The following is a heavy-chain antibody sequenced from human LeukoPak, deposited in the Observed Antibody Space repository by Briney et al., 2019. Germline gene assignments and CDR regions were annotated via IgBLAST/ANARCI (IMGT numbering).Heavy chain of an antibody. D-gene: IGHD1-26*01. CDR3: AKPLEVGATVRYFDY. CDR1: GFTFSRYD. J-gene: IGHJ4*02. CDR2: ISVDGSNQ. Sequence: GGSLSSSGAASGFTFSRYDRHWVRQAPGKGLEWVALISVDGSNQYYADSVKGRFTISRDNSKNTLYLQMNSLRAEDTAVYYCAKPLEVGATVRYFDYWGQGRVVTVSS. V-gene: IGHV3-30*18.